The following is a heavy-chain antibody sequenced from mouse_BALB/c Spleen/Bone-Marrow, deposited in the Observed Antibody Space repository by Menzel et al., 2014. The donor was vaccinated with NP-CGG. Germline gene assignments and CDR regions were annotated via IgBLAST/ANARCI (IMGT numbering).Heavy chain of an antibody. CDR3: ARLNYYGNLFV. J-gene: IGHJ1*01. CDR2: INPDSSTI. Sequence: EVMLVESGGGLVQPGGSLKLSCAASGFVFSGYWMSWVRQAPGKGLEWIGEINPDSSTINYTPSLKDKLIISRDNAKNTLYLQMSKVRSEDTALYYCARLNYYGNLFVWGAGTTVTVSS. V-gene: IGHV4-1*02. D-gene: IGHD1-1*01. CDR1: GFVFSGYW.